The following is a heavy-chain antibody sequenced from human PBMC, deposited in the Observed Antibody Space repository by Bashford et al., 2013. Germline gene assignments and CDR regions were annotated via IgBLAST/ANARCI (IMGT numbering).Heavy chain of an antibody. CDR2: IYYSGST. CDR1: GGSISGGYY. Sequence: SETLSLTCTVSGGSISGGYYWSWIRLHPGKGLEWIGYIYYSGSTSYNPSLKSRVTMSVDTSKNQFSLRLSSVTAADTAVYYCARDPWQWLGKQNYYYGMDVWGQGTTVTVSS. V-gene: IGHV4-31*03. J-gene: IGHJ6*02. CDR3: ARDPWQWLGKQNYYYGMDV. D-gene: IGHD6-19*01.